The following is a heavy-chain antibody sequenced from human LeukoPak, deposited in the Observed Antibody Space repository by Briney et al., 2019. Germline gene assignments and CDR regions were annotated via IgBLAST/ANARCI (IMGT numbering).Heavy chain of an antibody. D-gene: IGHD6-19*01. CDR3: ARDAVAGNIAEYFQH. J-gene: IGHJ1*01. CDR1: GFTFSSYA. CDR2: ISGSGGST. Sequence: GGSLRLSCAASGFTFSSYAMSWVRQAPGKGLEWVSAISGSGGSTYYADSVKGRFTISRDNSKNTLYLQMNSLRAEDTAVYYCARDAVAGNIAEYFQHWGQGTLVTVSS. V-gene: IGHV3-23*01.